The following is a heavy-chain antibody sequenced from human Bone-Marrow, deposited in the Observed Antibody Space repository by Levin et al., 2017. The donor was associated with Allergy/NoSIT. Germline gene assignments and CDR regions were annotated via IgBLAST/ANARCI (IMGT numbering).Heavy chain of an antibody. CDR1: GYTFTKFW. CDR2: IDAYDSYT. V-gene: IGHV5-10-1*01. D-gene: IGHD1-14*01. J-gene: IGHJ4*02. Sequence: KVSCQGSGYTFTKFWINWVRQMPGKGLEWMGKIDAYDSYTRYSPSFQGHVTISIDKSISTVYLRWRSLKASDTAMYYCAREQNQTFDYWGQGTLVTVSS. CDR3: AREQNQTFDY.